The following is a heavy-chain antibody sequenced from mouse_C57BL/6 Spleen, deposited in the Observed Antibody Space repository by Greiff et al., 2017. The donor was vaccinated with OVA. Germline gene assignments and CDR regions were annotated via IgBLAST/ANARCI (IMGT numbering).Heavy chain of an antibody. J-gene: IGHJ1*03. Sequence: VQLQQSGPVLVKPGASVKMSCKASGYTFTDYYMNWVKQSHGKSLEWIGVINPYNGGTSYNQKFKGKATLTVDKSSSTAYMELNSLTSEDSAVYYCARRGDYGSWYFDVWGTGTTVTVSS. CDR3: ARRGDYGSWYFDV. V-gene: IGHV1-19*01. CDR1: GYTFTDYY. D-gene: IGHD2-1*01. CDR2: INPYNGGT.